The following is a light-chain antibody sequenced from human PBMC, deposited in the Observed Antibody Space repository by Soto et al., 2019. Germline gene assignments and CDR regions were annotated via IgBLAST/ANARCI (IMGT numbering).Light chain of an antibody. CDR3: QQYGSSPVT. V-gene: IGKV3-20*01. CDR1: QSVNSGY. Sequence: EIVLTQSPGTLSLSPGERATLSCRASQSVNSGYLAWYQQRPGQAPRLLIYGASRRATGIPDRVSGSGSGTDFTLTIRRLEPEDFAVYYCQQYGSSPVTFGGGTKVEIK. J-gene: IGKJ4*01. CDR2: GAS.